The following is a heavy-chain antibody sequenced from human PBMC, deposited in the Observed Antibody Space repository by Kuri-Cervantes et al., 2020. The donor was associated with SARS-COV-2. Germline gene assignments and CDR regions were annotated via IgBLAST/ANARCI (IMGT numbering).Heavy chain of an antibody. V-gene: IGHV4-59*12. CDR1: SDSITSYY. CDR3: ARCLAAAGSPAPAYYYYLDV. D-gene: IGHD6-13*01. CDR2: IYYSGTT. Sequence: ESLKISCTVSSDSITSYYWSWIRQPPGKGLEWIGYIYYSGTTNYNPSLKSRVTITVDTSKNPFSLKLRSVTAADTTVYYCARCLAAAGSPAPAYYYYLDVWGNGTTVTVSS. J-gene: IGHJ6*03.